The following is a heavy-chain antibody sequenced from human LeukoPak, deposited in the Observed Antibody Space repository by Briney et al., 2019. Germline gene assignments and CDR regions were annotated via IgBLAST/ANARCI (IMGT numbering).Heavy chain of an antibody. D-gene: IGHD3-22*01. J-gene: IGHJ4*02. CDR2: IKQDGSEK. CDR3: ARDLFYTYYYDSSGYRFDY. Sequence: GGSLRLSCAASGFTFSSYGMHGVRQAPGKGLEWVANIKQDGSEKYYVDSVKGRFTISRDNAKNSLYLQMNSLRAEDTAVYYCARDLFYTYYYDSSGYRFDYWGQGTLVTVSS. V-gene: IGHV3-7*01. CDR1: GFTFSSYG.